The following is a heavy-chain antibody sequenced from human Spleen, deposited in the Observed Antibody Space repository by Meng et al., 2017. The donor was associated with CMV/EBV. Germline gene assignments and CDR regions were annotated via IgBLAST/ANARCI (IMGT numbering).Heavy chain of an antibody. CDR1: GFTFDDYG. J-gene: IGHJ6*02. CDR3: ARGGYCSSTSCPYYGMDV. Sequence: GESLKISCAASGFTFDDYGMSWVRQAPGKGLGWVSGINWNGGSTGYADSVKGRFTISRDNAKNSLYLQMNSLRAEDTALYHCARGGYCSSTSCPYYGMDVWGQGTTVTVSS. V-gene: IGHV3-20*01. D-gene: IGHD2-2*01. CDR2: INWNGGST.